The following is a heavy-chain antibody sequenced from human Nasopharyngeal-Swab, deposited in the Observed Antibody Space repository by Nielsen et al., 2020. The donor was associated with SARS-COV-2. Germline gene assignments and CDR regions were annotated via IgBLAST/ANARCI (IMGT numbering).Heavy chain of an antibody. CDR1: GFTFSDYA. V-gene: IGHV3-64D*09. CDR2: ISSHGHTT. CDR3: VKETGTGVPNWYAFDY. J-gene: IGHJ4*02. Sequence: GGSLRLSCSASGFTFSDYAMHWVRQAPGKRPEFVSAISSHGHTTYYADSVKGRFSISRDNSKSTLYLHLSSLTTADTAVYFCVKETGTGVPNWYAFDYWGQGARVTVSS. D-gene: IGHD1-1*01.